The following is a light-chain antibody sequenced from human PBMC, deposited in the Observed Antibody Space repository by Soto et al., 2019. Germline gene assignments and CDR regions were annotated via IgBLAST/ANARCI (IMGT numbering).Light chain of an antibody. J-gene: IGLJ2*01. CDR2: RDH. CDR1: RYNIGSNT. CDR3: AAWDDSLNGYVV. Sequence: QSVLTQPPPASGTPGQRVTISCSGSRYNIGSNTVNWYQQVPGTAPRLLIHRDHQRPSGVPDRFSGSKSGTSASLAISGLQSEDEADYYCAAWDDSLNGYVVFGGGTKLTVL. V-gene: IGLV1-44*01.